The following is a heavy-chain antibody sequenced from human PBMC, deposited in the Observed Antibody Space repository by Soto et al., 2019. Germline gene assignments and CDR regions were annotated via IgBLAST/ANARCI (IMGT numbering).Heavy chain of an antibody. CDR1: GFSLTTRGVG. Sequence: QITLKESGPTLVKPTQTLTLTCTFSGFSLTTRGVGVGWIRQPPGKPLEWLALIYWDDDTRYSPSLKSRLAITKETYKNPVVLTMSYIVTADTGTYFCAHRTTTVTWCFDPWGQGTLVTVSS. D-gene: IGHD4-17*01. J-gene: IGHJ5*02. CDR2: IYWDDDT. V-gene: IGHV2-5*02. CDR3: AHRTTTVTWCFDP.